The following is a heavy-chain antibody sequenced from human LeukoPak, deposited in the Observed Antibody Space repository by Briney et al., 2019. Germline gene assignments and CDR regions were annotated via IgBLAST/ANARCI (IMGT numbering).Heavy chain of an antibody. V-gene: IGHV3-15*01. J-gene: IGHJ4*02. Sequence: GGSLRLSCAASGFTFSSYGMSWVRQAPGKGLEWVGRLKSKTEGETTDYTAPVKGRFTISRDDSKNTLYLQMNSLKTEDTAVYYCTTDLNTNPAKWYYFDYWGQGTLVTVSS. CDR3: TTDLNTNPAKWYYFDY. CDR2: LKSKTEGETT. CDR1: GFTFSSYG. D-gene: IGHD2-8*01.